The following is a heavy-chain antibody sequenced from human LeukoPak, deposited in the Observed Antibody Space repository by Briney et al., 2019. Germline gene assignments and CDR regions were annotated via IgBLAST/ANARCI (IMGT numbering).Heavy chain of an antibody. Sequence: ASVKVSCKVSGHTLAELPMSWVRQAPGKGLEWMGGYDPEDGETMYPQRFQGRVTMTEDTSTDIAYMELTSLTSEDTAVYYCVRDRGTYRPIDYWGQGTLVTVSS. D-gene: IGHD1-26*01. J-gene: IGHJ4*02. V-gene: IGHV1-24*01. CDR1: GHTLAELP. CDR2: YDPEDGET. CDR3: VRDRGTYRPIDY.